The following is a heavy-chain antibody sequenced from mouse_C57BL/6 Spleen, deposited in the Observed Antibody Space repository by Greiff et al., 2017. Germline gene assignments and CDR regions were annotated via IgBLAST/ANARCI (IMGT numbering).Heavy chain of an antibody. V-gene: IGHV5-4*01. CDR1: GFTFSSYA. CDR3: ARDWDEAMGY. CDR2: ISDGGSYT. Sequence: EVKLQESGGGLVKPGGSLKLSCAASGFTFSSYAMSWVRQTPEKRLEWVATISDGGSYTYYPDNVKGRFTISRDNAKNNLYLQMSHLKSEDTAMYYCARDWDEAMGYWGQGTSVTVSS. J-gene: IGHJ4*01. D-gene: IGHD4-1*01.